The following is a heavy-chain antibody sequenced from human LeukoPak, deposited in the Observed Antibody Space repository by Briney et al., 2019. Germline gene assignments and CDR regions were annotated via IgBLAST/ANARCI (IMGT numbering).Heavy chain of an antibody. D-gene: IGHD2-2*01. CDR1: GFTVSSYE. J-gene: IGHJ4*02. CDR3: ARRYCSSTSCTLDH. Sequence: GGSLRLSCAASGFTVSSYEVNWVRQAPGKGLEWVSYISSSGNTMYYADSVKGRFSISRDNAKNSLYLQMNSLRAEDTAVYYCARRYCSSTSCTLDHWGQGTLVTVSS. V-gene: IGHV3-48*03. CDR2: ISSSGNTM.